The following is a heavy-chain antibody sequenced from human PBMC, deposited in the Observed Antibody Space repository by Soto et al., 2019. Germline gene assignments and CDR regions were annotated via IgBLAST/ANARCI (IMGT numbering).Heavy chain of an antibody. CDR1: GGSISSYY. D-gene: IGHD3-3*01. J-gene: IGHJ4*02. CDR2: IYYRGST. CDR3: ARVRFLEWYFDY. V-gene: IGHV4-59*01. Sequence: PSETLSLTCPLAGGSISSYYWSWIRQPPRKGLEWIGYIYYRGSTNYNPSLKSRVTISVDTSKNQFSLKLSSVTAAGTAVYYCARVRFLEWYFDYWGQVTRVNVSS.